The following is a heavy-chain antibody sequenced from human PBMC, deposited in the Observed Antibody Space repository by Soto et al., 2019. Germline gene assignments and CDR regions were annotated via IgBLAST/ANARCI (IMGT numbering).Heavy chain of an antibody. V-gene: IGHV2-5*02. CDR3: AHGYRPFDT. Sequence: QITLKESGPTLVKPTQTLTLTCTFSGFSLSTSGVGVGWIRQPPGKALEWLAVVYWDDAKRYSTSLKRRLTITKDTTKNQVVLTMTNMDPVDTATYYCAHGYRPFDTWGQGTMVTVSS. CDR1: GFSLSTSGVG. D-gene: IGHD2-2*02. J-gene: IGHJ3*02. CDR2: VYWDDAK.